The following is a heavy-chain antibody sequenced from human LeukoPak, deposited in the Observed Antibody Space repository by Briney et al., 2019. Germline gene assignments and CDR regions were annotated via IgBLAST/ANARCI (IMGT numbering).Heavy chain of an antibody. CDR1: GYTFTSYG. CDR2: ISAYNDDI. J-gene: IGHJ6*02. V-gene: IGHV1-18*01. D-gene: IGHD3-10*01. CDR3: ARDADSITYGMDV. Sequence: ASVKVSCKASGYTFTSYGISWVRQAPGQGLEWMGWISAYNDDINHAQRLQGRVTMTTDTSTSTAHMELRTLRSDDTALYYCARDADSITYGMDVWGQGTTVTVSS.